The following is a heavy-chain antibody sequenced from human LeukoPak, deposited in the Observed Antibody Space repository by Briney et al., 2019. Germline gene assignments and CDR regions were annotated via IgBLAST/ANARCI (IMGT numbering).Heavy chain of an antibody. D-gene: IGHD6-13*01. CDR2: IWYDGSNK. CDR1: GFTFSSYG. J-gene: IGHJ4*02. Sequence: GGSLRLSCAASGFTFSSYGMHWVRQAPGKGLEWVAVIWYDGSNKYYADSVKGRFTISRDNSKNTLYLQMNSLRAEDTAVYYCAKDYHSSSLDYWGQGTLVTVSS. V-gene: IGHV3-33*06. CDR3: AKDYHSSSLDY.